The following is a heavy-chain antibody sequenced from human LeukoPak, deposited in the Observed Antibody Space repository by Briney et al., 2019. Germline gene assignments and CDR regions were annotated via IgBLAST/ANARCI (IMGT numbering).Heavy chain of an antibody. D-gene: IGHD3-22*01. V-gene: IGHV4-4*07. Sequence: PSETLTLTCTVSGGPISRYNWSWIRQPAGKGLEWIGRIYTSGSTNYNPSLKSRVTMSVDTSKNQFSLKLSSVTAADTAVYYCARARNYYDSSGYDRFDAWGQGTLVTVSS. CDR3: ARARNYYDSSGYDRFDA. J-gene: IGHJ5*02. CDR1: GGPISRYN. CDR2: IYTSGST.